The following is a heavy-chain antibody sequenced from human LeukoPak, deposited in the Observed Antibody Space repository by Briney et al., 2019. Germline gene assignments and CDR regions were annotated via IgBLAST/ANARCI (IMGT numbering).Heavy chain of an antibody. J-gene: IGHJ4*02. Sequence: GGSLRLSCAASGFTFSSYGMSWVRQAPGKGLEWVSAISGSGGSTYYADSVKGRFTISRDNSKNTLYLQMNSLRAEDTAVYYCAKDNRATVVPRDWGQGTLVTVSS. CDR1: GFTFSSYG. D-gene: IGHD4-23*01. CDR2: ISGSGGST. CDR3: AKDNRATVVPRD. V-gene: IGHV3-23*01.